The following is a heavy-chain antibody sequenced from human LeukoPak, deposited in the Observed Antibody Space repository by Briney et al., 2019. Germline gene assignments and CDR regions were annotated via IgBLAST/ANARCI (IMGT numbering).Heavy chain of an antibody. J-gene: IGHJ5*02. CDR1: GFTFNNYA. CDR2: ISGSGST. V-gene: IGHV3-23*01. Sequence: PGGSLRLSCAASGFTFNNYAMSWVRQAPGKGLEWVSTISGSGSTYYADSVKGRFTISRDNSKNTLSLQMNSLRAEDTAVYYCAKGAPVNWFDPWGQGTLVTVSS. CDR3: AKGAPVNWFDP.